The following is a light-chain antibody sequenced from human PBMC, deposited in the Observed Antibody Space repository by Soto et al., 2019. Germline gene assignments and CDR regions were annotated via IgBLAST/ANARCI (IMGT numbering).Light chain of an antibody. J-gene: IGKJ1*01. CDR2: KAS. V-gene: IGKV1-5*03. CDR3: QQYNSYPWT. CDR1: QSISSW. Sequence: DLQMTQSPSTLSASVGDRVTITCRASQSISSWLAWYQQKPGKAPKLLIYKASSLESGVPSKFSGSGSGTAFTLTISSLQADDFATYYCQQYNSYPWTFGQGTKVEIK.